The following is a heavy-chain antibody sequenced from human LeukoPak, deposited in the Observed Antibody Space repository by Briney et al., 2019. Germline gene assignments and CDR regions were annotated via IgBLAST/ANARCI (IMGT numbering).Heavy chain of an antibody. CDR1: GYTFTSYY. Sequence: ASVKVSCKASGYTFTSYYMHWVRQAPGQGLEWMGIINPSGGSTSYAQKFQGRVTMTRNTSISTAYMELSSLRSEDTAVYYCARVVLGASIVRGYYFDYWGQGTLVTVSS. D-gene: IGHD1-26*01. J-gene: IGHJ4*02. V-gene: IGHV1-46*01. CDR3: ARVVLGASIVRGYYFDY. CDR2: INPSGGST.